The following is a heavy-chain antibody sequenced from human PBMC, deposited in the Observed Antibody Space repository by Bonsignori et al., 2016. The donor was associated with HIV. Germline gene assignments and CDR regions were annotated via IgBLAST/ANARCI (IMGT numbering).Heavy chain of an antibody. Sequence: ASVKVSCKASGYTFTGYYMHWVRQAPGQGLEWMGWINPNSGGTNYAQKFQGRVTMTRDTSISTAYMELSRLRSDDTAVYYCARGLDDFWSGYYILGAFDIWGQGTMVTVSS. V-gene: IGHV1-2*02. CDR3: ARGLDDFWSGYYILGAFDI. J-gene: IGHJ3*02. CDR2: INPNSGGT. D-gene: IGHD3-3*01. CDR1: GYTFTGYY.